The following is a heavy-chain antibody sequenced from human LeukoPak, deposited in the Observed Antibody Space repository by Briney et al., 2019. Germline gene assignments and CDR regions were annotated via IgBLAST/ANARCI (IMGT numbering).Heavy chain of an antibody. V-gene: IGHV1-2*02. CDR2: INPNSGGT. Sequence: ASVKVSCKASGYTFTGYYTHWVRQAPGQGLEWMGWINPNSGGTNYAQKFQGRVTMTRDTSISTAYMELSRLRSDDTAVYYCARDVGYCSSTSCRINYYFDYWGQGTLVTVSS. CDR1: GYTFTGYY. D-gene: IGHD2-2*01. J-gene: IGHJ4*02. CDR3: ARDVGYCSSTSCRINYYFDY.